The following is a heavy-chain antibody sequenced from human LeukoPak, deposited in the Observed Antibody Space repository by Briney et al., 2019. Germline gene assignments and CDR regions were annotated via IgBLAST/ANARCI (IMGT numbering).Heavy chain of an antibody. CDR2: INHSGST. CDR3: AREESRYSSSWYPGGFDP. Sequence: SETLSLTCAVYGGSFSGYYWSWIRQPPGKGLEWIGEINHSGSTNYNPSLKSRVTISVDTSKNQFSLKLSSVTAADTAVYYCAREESRYSSSWYPGGFDPWGQGTLVTVSS. CDR1: GGSFSGYY. V-gene: IGHV4-34*01. J-gene: IGHJ5*02. D-gene: IGHD6-13*01.